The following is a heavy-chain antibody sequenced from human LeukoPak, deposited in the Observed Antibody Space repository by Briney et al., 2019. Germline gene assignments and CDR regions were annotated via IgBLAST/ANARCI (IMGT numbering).Heavy chain of an antibody. D-gene: IGHD6-19*01. Sequence: GASVKVSCKASGYTFTSYGIRWVRQAPGQGLEWMGWISAYNGNTNFAQKFQGRVTMTTDTSTSTAYMELRSLRSDDTAVYYCAGDMGLAVAGFLTFDGYFDFWARGTLVTVSS. V-gene: IGHV1-18*01. J-gene: IGHJ2*01. CDR2: ISAYNGNT. CDR3: AGDMGLAVAGFLTFDGYFDF. CDR1: GYTFTSYG.